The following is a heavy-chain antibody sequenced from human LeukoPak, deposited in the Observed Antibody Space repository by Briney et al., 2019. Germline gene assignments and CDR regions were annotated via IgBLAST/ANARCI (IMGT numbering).Heavy chain of an antibody. CDR1: GYTFTGYY. Sequence: ASVKVSCKASGYTFTGYYMHWVRQAPGQGLEWMGWISAYNGNTNYAQKLQGRVTMTTDTSTSTAYMELRSLRSDDTAVYYCARDLVRPPYYYDTSGYYQGYYFDYWGQGALVTVSS. V-gene: IGHV1-18*04. J-gene: IGHJ4*02. D-gene: IGHD3-22*01. CDR2: ISAYNGNT. CDR3: ARDLVRPPYYYDTSGYYQGYYFDY.